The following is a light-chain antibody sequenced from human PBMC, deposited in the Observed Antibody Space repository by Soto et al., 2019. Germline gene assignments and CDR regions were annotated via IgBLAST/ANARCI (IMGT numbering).Light chain of an antibody. CDR1: QSISSW. Sequence: DIPMTQSPSPLSASVGDRVTITCRASQSISSWLAWYQQKPGKAPKLLIYAASSLQSGVPSRFSGSGSGTDFTLTISSLQPEDFATYYCQQANSFPITFGQGRRLEIK. CDR3: QQANSFPIT. J-gene: IGKJ5*01. V-gene: IGKV1-12*01. CDR2: AAS.